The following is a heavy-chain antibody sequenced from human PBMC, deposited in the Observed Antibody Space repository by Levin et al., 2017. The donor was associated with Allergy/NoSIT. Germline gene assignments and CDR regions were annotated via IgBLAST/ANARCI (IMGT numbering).Heavy chain of an antibody. CDR1: GGSFSGYY. J-gene: IGHJ4*02. CDR3: ARAWVAGPFDY. V-gene: IGHV4-34*01. CDR2: INHSGST. Sequence: SETLSLTCAVYGGSFSGYYWSWIRQPPGKGLEWIGEINHSGSTNYNPSLKSRVTISVDTSKNQFSLKLSSVTAADTAVYYCARAWVAGPFDYWGQGTLVTVSS. D-gene: IGHD6-19*01.